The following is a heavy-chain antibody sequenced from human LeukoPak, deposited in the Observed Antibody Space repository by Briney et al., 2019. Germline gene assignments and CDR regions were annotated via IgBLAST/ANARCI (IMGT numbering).Heavy chain of an antibody. CDR2: MNPNSGNT. CDR1: GYTFTSYD. V-gene: IGHV1-8*03. Sequence: ASVEVSCKASGYTFTSYDINWVRQATGQRLEWMGWMNPNSGNTGYAQKFQGRVTITRNTSISTAYMELSSLRSEDTAVYYYARGPYYDFWSGYYKGDYFDYWGQGTLVTVSS. CDR3: ARGPYYDFWSGYYKGDYFDY. J-gene: IGHJ4*02. D-gene: IGHD3-3*01.